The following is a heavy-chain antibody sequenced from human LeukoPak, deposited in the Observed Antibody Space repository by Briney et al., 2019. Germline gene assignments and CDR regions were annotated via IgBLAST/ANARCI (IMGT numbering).Heavy chain of an antibody. V-gene: IGHV1-24*01. CDR2: FDPEDGET. J-gene: IGHJ4*02. Sequence: ASVKVSCKVSGYTLTELSMHWVRQAPGKGPEWMGGFDPEDGETIYAQKFQGRVTMTEDTSTDTAYMELSSLRSEDTAVYYCATVQYYDSSGYRYDYWGQGTLVTVSS. CDR1: GYTLTELS. CDR3: ATVQYYDSSGYRYDY. D-gene: IGHD3-22*01.